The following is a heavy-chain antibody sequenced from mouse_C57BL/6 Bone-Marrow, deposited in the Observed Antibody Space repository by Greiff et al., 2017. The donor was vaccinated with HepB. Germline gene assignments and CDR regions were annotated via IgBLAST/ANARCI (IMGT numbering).Heavy chain of an antibody. CDR2: ISSGSSTI. Sequence: EVKLVESGGGLVKPGGSLKLSCAASGFTFSDYGMHWVRQAPEKGLEWVAYISSGSSTIYYADTVKGRFTISRDNAKNTLFLQMTSLRSEDTAMYYCARRYDGYYEAMDYWGQGTSVTVSS. J-gene: IGHJ4*01. V-gene: IGHV5-17*01. CDR3: ARRYDGYYEAMDY. D-gene: IGHD2-3*01. CDR1: GFTFSDYG.